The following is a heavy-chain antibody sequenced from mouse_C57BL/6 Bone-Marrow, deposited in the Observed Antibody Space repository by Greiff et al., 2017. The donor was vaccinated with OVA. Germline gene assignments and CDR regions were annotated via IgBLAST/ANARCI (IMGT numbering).Heavy chain of an antibody. D-gene: IGHD4-1*01. CDR2: IRSKSNNYAT. Sequence: EVQLVESGGGLVQPKGSLKLSCAASGFSFNTYAMNWVRQAPGKGLEWVARIRSKSNNYATYYADSVKDRFTISRDDSESMLYLQMNNLKTEDTAMYYCVRAYWYAMDYWGQGTSVTVSS. V-gene: IGHV10-1*01. CDR1: GFSFNTYA. CDR3: VRAYWYAMDY. J-gene: IGHJ4*01.